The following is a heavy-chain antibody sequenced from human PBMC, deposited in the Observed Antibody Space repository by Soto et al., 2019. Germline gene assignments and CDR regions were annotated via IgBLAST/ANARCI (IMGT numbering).Heavy chain of an antibody. D-gene: IGHD4-17*01. Sequence: QITLKESGPTLVKPTQTLTLTCTFSGFSLTTSGVGVGWIRQPPGKALEWLALIYGADDKRYSPALKSRLPITEDTSKNQVVLTMTNMDPADAATYFCAHRTSTVTWRFDPWGQGTLVTVSS. J-gene: IGHJ5*02. CDR3: AHRTSTVTWRFDP. V-gene: IGHV2-5*02. CDR1: GFSLTTSGVG. CDR2: IYGADDK.